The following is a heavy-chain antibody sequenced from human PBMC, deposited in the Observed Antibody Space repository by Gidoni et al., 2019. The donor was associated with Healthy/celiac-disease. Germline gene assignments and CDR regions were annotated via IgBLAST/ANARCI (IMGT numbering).Heavy chain of an antibody. Sequence: QVQLVESGGGVVQPGRSLRLSCAASGFTFSSYGMHWVRQAPGKGLGWVAVISYDGSNKYYADSVKGRFTISRDNSKNTLYLQMNSLRAEDTAVYYCAKVGFYDSSGYYYDYWGQGTLVTVSS. J-gene: IGHJ4*02. CDR2: ISYDGSNK. D-gene: IGHD3-22*01. CDR1: GFTFSSYG. V-gene: IGHV3-30*18. CDR3: AKVGFYDSSGYYYDY.